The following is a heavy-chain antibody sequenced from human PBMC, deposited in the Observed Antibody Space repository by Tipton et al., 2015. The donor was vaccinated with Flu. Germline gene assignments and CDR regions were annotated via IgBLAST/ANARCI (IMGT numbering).Heavy chain of an antibody. V-gene: IGHV4-59*01. CDR2: IYYSGST. Sequence: TLSLTCTVSGGSISSYYWSWIRQPPGKGLEWIGYIYYSGSTNYNPSLKSRVTISVDTSKNQFSLKLSSVPAADTAVYYCARGANDGAASSWFDPCGQGTLFTVSS. J-gene: IGHJ5*02. D-gene: IGHD6-13*01. CDR1: GGSISSYY. CDR3: ARGANDGAASSWFDP.